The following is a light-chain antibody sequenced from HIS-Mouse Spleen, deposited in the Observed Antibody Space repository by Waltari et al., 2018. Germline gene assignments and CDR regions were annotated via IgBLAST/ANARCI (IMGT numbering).Light chain of an antibody. V-gene: IGKV1-9*01. CDR2: AAS. J-gene: IGKJ1*01. CDR3: QQLNSYPPT. Sequence: DIQLTQSPSFLSASVGARVTITCRASQGISSYLTWYQQKPGKAPKLLIYAASTLQSGVPSRFSGNGSGTEFTLTISSLQPEDIATYYCQQLNSYPPTFGQGTKVEIK. CDR1: QGISSY.